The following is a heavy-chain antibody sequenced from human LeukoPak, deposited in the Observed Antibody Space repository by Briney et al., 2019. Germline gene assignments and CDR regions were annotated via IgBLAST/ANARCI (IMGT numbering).Heavy chain of an antibody. J-gene: IGHJ4*02. CDR1: GFTFGDYA. D-gene: IGHD4-17*01. V-gene: IGHV3-49*03. CDR3: TSHPMTTVTTWDY. Sequence: GGSLRLSCTASGFTFGDYAMSWFRQAPGKGLEWVGFIRSKAYGGTTEYAASVKGRFTISRDDSKSIAYLQMNSLKTEDTAVYYCTSHPMTTVTTWDYWGQGTLVTVSS. CDR2: IRSKAYGGTT.